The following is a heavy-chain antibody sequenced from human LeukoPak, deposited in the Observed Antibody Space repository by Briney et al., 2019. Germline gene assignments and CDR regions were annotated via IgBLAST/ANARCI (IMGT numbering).Heavy chain of an antibody. CDR2: ISSSGSTI. CDR1: GFTFSSYE. D-gene: IGHD4-11*01. J-gene: IGHJ4*02. V-gene: IGHV3-48*03. Sequence: PGGSLRLSCAASGFTFSSYEMNWVRQAPGKGLEWVSYISSSGSTIYYADSVKGRFTISRDNAKNSLYLQMNSLRAEDTAVYYCARRVQYYFDYWGQGTLVTVSS. CDR3: ARRVQYYFDY.